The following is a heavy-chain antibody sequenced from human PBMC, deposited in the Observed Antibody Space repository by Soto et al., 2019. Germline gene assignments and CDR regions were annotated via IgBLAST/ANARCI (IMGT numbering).Heavy chain of an antibody. CDR1: GFTFSSYG. Sequence: GGSLRLSCAASGFTFSSYGMHWVRQAPGKGLEWVAVISYDGSNKYYADSVKGRFTISRDNSKNTLYLQMNSLRAEDTAVYYCAKDGGPLSYCTNGVCSSYYYGMDVWGQGTTVTVSS. CDR2: ISYDGSNK. CDR3: AKDGGPLSYCTNGVCSSYYYGMDV. V-gene: IGHV3-30*18. D-gene: IGHD2-8*01. J-gene: IGHJ6*02.